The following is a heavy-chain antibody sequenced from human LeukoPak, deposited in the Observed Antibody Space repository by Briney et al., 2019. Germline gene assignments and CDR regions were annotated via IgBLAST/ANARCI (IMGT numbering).Heavy chain of an antibody. CDR3: ARDSHLRSIAVAGTPDY. CDR2: INTNTGNP. V-gene: IGHV7-4-1*02. CDR1: GCTFTSYA. J-gene: IGHJ4*02. D-gene: IGHD6-19*01. Sequence: ASVKVSCKASGCTFTSYAMNWVRQAPGQGLEWMGWINTNTGNPTYAQGFTGRFVFSLDTSVSTAYLQISSLKAEDTAVYYCARDSHLRSIAVAGTPDYWGQGTLVTVSS.